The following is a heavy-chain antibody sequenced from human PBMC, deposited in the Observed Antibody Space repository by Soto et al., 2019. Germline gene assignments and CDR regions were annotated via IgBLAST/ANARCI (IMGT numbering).Heavy chain of an antibody. D-gene: IGHD2-8*01. V-gene: IGHV3-23*01. CDR1: GFTFNNYA. CDR3: AKLASGHYCTNGVWLVEWGDY. Sequence: EVQLLESGGGLVQPGGSLRLSCAASGFTFNNYAMSWVRQAAGKGLGWVSAISGIGGSTHYADSVKGRSTISRDNSKNTLCLQMNSLRAEDTAVYYCAKLASGHYCTNGVWLVEWGDYWGQGAQVTLSS. J-gene: IGHJ4*02. CDR2: ISGIGGST.